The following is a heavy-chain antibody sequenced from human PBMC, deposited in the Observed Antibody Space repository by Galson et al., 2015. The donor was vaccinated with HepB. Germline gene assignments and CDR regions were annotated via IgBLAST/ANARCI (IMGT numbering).Heavy chain of an antibody. V-gene: IGHV3-23*01. CDR3: AKDFIPFRDHDPFDM. D-gene: IGHD1-14*01. CDR2: ISASGGTK. CDR1: GYTFSSYA. Sequence: SLRLSCAASGYTFSSYAMSWVRQAPGKGLNWVSGISASGGTKYYGDSVKGRFTISRDNSKNMMYLQMNSLRAEDTAVYYCAKDFIPFRDHDPFDMWGQGTMVTVSS. J-gene: IGHJ3*02.